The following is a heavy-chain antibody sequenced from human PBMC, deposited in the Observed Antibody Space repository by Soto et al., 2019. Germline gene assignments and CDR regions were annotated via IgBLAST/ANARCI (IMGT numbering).Heavy chain of an antibody. CDR3: ARDQFPYSSGWYDY. J-gene: IGHJ4*02. D-gene: IGHD6-19*01. CDR1: GFTFSSYS. V-gene: IGHV3-21*01. CDR2: ISSSSSYI. Sequence: GGSLRLSCAASGFTFSSYSMNWVRQAPGKRLEWVSSISSSSSYIYYADSVKGRFTISRDNAKNSLYLQMNSLRAEDTAVYYCARDQFPYSSGWYDYWGQGTLVTVSS.